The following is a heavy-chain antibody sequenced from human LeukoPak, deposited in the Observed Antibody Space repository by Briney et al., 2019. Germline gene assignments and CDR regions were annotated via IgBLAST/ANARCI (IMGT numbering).Heavy chain of an antibody. J-gene: IGHJ5*02. D-gene: IGHD2-15*01. Sequence: SVKVSCKASGGTFSSYAISWVRQAPGQGLEWMGRIIPILGIANHAQKFQGRVTITADKSTSTAYMELSSLRSEDTAVYYCARDRIPNCSGGSCPPDWFDPWGQGTLVTVSS. CDR2: IIPILGIA. CDR3: ARDRIPNCSGGSCPPDWFDP. V-gene: IGHV1-69*04. CDR1: GGTFSSYA.